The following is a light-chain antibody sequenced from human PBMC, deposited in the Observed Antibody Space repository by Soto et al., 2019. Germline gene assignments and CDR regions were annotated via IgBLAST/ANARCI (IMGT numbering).Light chain of an antibody. J-gene: IGKJ4*01. Sequence: DIPMTQSPSSLSASVGDRVTITCQASQDISNYLNWYQQKPGKAPKLLIYDASNLETGVPSRFSGSGSGTDFTFTISSLQPEDIAIYYCQQYHNLPLTFGGGTKVEIK. CDR1: QDISNY. CDR3: QQYHNLPLT. V-gene: IGKV1-33*01. CDR2: DAS.